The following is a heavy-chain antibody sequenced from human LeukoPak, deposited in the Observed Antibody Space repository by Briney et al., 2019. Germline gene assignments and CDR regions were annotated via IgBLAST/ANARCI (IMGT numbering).Heavy chain of an antibody. V-gene: IGHV1-3*01. CDR1: GYTFTSYA. J-gene: IGHJ6*02. D-gene: IGHD2-21*01. Sequence: ASVKVSRKASGYTFTSYAMHWVRQAPGQRLEWMGWINAGNGNTKYSQKFQGRVTITRDTSASTAYMELSSLRSEDTAVYYCARDLLRGGAHYYYYGMDVWGQGTTVTVSS. CDR2: INAGNGNT. CDR3: ARDLLRGGAHYYYYGMDV.